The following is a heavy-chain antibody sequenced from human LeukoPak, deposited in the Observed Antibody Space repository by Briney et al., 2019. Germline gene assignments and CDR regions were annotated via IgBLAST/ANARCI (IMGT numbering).Heavy chain of an antibody. Sequence: SETLSLTCTVSGGSISSGSYYWSWIRQPAGKGLEWIGRIYTSGSTNYNPSLKSRVTISVDMSKNQVSLKLRSVTAADTAVYYCARTTEGYAGGPGYSYYYYMDVWGKGTTVTISS. CDR3: ARTTEGYAGGPGYSYYYYMDV. D-gene: IGHD5-12*01. V-gene: IGHV4-61*02. J-gene: IGHJ6*03. CDR1: GGSISSGSYY. CDR2: IYTSGST.